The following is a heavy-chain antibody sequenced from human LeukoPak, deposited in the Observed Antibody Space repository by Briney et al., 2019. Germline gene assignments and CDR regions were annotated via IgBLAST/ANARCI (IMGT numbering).Heavy chain of an antibody. Sequence: PSETLSLTCTVSGGSISSSSYYWGWIRQPPGKGLEWIGSIYYSGSTYYSLSLKSRVTISVDTSKNQFSLKLSSVTAADTAVYYCAKSFDVSIDWGQGTLVTVSS. V-gene: IGHV4-39*01. CDR1: GGSISSSSYY. J-gene: IGHJ4*02. CDR3: AKSFDVSID. CDR2: IYYSGST. D-gene: IGHD3-22*01.